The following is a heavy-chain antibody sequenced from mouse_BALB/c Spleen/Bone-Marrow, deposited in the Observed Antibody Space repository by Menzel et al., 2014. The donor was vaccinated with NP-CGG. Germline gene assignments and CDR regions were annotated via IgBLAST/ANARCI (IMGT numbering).Heavy chain of an antibody. J-gene: IGHJ1*01. D-gene: IGHD1-1*01. CDR1: GFTFSSYG. Sequence: EVKLMESGGGLVQPGGSLKLSCVASGFTFSSYGMSWVRQTLDKRLELVATINNNGGSTYYPDSVKGQFTISRDNAKNTLYLQMSSLKSEDTAMYYCARVYGWYFDVWGAGTMVTVSS. CDR3: ARVYGWYFDV. CDR2: INNNGGST. V-gene: IGHV5-6-3*01.